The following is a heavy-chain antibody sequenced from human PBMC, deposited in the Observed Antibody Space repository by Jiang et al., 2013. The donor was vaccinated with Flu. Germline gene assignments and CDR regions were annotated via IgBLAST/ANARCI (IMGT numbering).Heavy chain of an antibody. J-gene: IGHJ5*02. CDR3: ATGLFDGSASRGDWFDP. Sequence: GSGLVKPSQTLSLTCTVSGASISSGRYYWNWIRQHPGKGLEWIGYIYYSGSTYYNPSLKSRLTISIDTSKNQFSLKLRSVTAADTAIYYCATGLFDGSASRGDWFDPWGQGTLVTVSS. D-gene: IGHD3-10*01. CDR1: GASISSGRYY. V-gene: IGHV4-31*03. CDR2: IYYSGST.